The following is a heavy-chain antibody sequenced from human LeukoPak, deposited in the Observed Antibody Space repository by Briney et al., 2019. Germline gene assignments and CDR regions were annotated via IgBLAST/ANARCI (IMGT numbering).Heavy chain of an antibody. V-gene: IGHV4-39*01. J-gene: IGHJ5*02. CDR1: GGSISSSSYY. CDR3: ARQYCSSTSCHREFLFLIGGLNWFDP. D-gene: IGHD2-2*02. CDR2: IYYSGST. Sequence: SETLSLTCTVSGGSISSSSYYWGWIRQPPGKGLEWIGSIYYSGSTYYNPSLKSRVTISVDTSKNQFSLKLSSVTAADTAVYYCARQYCSSTSCHREFLFLIGGLNWFDPWGQGTLVTVSS.